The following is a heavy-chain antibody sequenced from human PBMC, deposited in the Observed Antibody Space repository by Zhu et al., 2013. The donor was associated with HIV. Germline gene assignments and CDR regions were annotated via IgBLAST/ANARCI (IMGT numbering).Heavy chain of an antibody. CDR3: ARDKIGSTTTYYYYMDV. D-gene: IGHD2-2*01. J-gene: IGHJ6*03. Sequence: QSGTQVSLKPGASVKVSCKASGYSFTGYYMHWVRQAPGQGLEWMGWINPSSGGTNYAQKFQGRVTMTRDTSISTAYMELSGLRSDDTAVYYCARDKIGSTTTYYYYMDVWGKGTTVTVSS. V-gene: IGHV1-2*02. CDR1: GYSFTGYY. CDR2: INPSSGGT.